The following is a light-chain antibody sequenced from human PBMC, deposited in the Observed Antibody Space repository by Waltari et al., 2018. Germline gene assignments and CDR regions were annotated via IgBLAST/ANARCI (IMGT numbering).Light chain of an antibody. V-gene: IGKV3-20*01. CDR2: GAS. J-gene: IGKJ2*01. CDR3: QQYGSSPRYT. Sequence: EIVLTQSPGTLSLSPGERATLSCRARQSVSSSYLAWYKQQPGQAPRLLIYGASSRATGIPDRFSGSGSGTDFTLTISRLEPEDFAVYYCQQYGSSPRYTFGQGTKLEIK. CDR1: QSVSSSY.